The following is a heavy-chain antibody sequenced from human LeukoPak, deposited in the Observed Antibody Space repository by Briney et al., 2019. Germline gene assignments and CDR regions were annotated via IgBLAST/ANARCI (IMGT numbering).Heavy chain of an antibody. CDR3: ARTPRPNRWFDAFDI. CDR1: GFTFSTYT. J-gene: IGHJ3*02. D-gene: IGHD2-15*01. V-gene: IGHV3-30*01. Sequence: GALRLSCAASGFTFSTYTIHWVRQAPGKGLEWVAVLSYDGTTRYYADSVRGRFTISIDISKNTLYLQMNSLRPDDTAVYSCARTPRPNRWFDAFDIWGQGAMVTVSS. CDR2: LSYDGTTR.